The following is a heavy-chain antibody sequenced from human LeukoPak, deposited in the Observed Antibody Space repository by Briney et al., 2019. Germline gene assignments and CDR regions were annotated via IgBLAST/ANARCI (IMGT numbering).Heavy chain of an antibody. CDR3: ARHTSHYFDSIGYYAFDI. CDR2: IYHSGST. CDR1: GYSISSGYY. J-gene: IGHJ3*02. V-gene: IGHV4-38-2*02. D-gene: IGHD3-22*01. Sequence: PSETLSLTCTVSGYSISSGYYWGWIRQPPGKGLEWIGSIYHSGSTYYNPSLKSRVTISVDTSKNQFSLKLSSVTAADTAVYYCARHTSHYFDSIGYYAFDIWGQGTMVSVS.